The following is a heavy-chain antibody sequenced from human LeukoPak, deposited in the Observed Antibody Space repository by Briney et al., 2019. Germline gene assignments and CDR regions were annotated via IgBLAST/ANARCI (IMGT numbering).Heavy chain of an antibody. CDR3: ALSSSWYRNWFDP. V-gene: IGHV4-4*07. J-gene: IGHJ5*02. D-gene: IGHD6-13*01. CDR2: VYSSGTT. CDR1: GGPISSYF. Sequence: SETLSLTCTVSGGPISSYFWSWIRQPAGKGLEWIGRVYSSGTTNYNPSLKSRFTLSVDTSKNQFSLKLSSVTAADTAVYYCALSSSWYRNWFDPWGQGTLVTVSS.